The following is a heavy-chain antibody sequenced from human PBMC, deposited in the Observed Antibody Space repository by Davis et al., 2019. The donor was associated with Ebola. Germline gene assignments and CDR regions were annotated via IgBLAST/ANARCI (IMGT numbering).Heavy chain of an antibody. CDR2: INPDGSST. D-gene: IGHD5-24*01. Sequence: HTGGSLRLSCAASGFTFSGSWMHWVRQPSGKGLVWVSGINPDGSSTKYADSVKGRFTISRDNAKNTLYLQMSGLRAEDTAVYYCARDPVRGDGYSFDYWGQGALVTVSS. CDR3: ARDPVRGDGYSFDY. J-gene: IGHJ4*02. V-gene: IGHV3-74*03. CDR1: GFTFSGSW.